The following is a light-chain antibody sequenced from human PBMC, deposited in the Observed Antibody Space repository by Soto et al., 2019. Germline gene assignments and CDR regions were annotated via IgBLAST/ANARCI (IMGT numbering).Light chain of an antibody. CDR2: GAS. V-gene: IGKV3-20*01. J-gene: IGKJ1*01. CDR1: QSVSTNF. Sequence: EIVMTQSPGTLSLSPGEGATLSCRTIQSVSTNFFAWYQQKPGQAPRLLIYGASTRATGIPDRFSGSGSGTDFTLTISRLEPEDFAVYYCQQYGRTSWTFGQGTK. CDR3: QQYGRTSWT.